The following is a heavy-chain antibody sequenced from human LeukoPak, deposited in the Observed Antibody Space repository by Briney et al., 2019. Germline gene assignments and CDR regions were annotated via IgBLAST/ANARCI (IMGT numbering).Heavy chain of an antibody. V-gene: IGHV3-30*04. Sequence: GGSLRLSCAASGFTFSSYAMHWVRQAPGKGLEWVAVISYDGSNKYYADSVKGRFSISRDNSKNTLYLQMNSLRAEDTAVYYCAKDSKVYYYYMDVWGKGTTVTISS. J-gene: IGHJ6*03. CDR1: GFTFSSYA. CDR3: AKDSKVYYYYMDV. D-gene: IGHD2/OR15-2a*01. CDR2: ISYDGSNK.